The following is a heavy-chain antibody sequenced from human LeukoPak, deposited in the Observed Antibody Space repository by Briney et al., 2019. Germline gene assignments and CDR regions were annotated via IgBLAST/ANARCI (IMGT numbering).Heavy chain of an antibody. Sequence: ASVKVSCKAPGYTFTSYDINWVRQATGQGLEWMGWMNPNSGNTGYAQKFQGRVTITRNTSISTAYMELSSLRSEDTAVYYCATAGGDPDAFDIWGQGTMVTVSS. CDR3: ATAGGDPDAFDI. CDR2: MNPNSGNT. J-gene: IGHJ3*02. CDR1: GYTFTSYD. V-gene: IGHV1-8*01. D-gene: IGHD2-21*01.